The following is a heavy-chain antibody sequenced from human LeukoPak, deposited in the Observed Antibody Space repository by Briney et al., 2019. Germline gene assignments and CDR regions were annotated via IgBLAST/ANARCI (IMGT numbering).Heavy chain of an antibody. CDR2: INSNSGGT. D-gene: IGHD3-3*01. CDR3: ARENTIFGADY. V-gene: IGHV1-2*06. J-gene: IGHJ4*02. CDR1: GYTFTGYY. Sequence: GASVKVSCKASGYTFTGYYMHWVRQAPGQGLEWMGRINSNSGGTNYAQKFQGRVTMTRDTSISTAYMELSSLISDDTAVYYCARENTIFGADYWGQGTLVTVSS.